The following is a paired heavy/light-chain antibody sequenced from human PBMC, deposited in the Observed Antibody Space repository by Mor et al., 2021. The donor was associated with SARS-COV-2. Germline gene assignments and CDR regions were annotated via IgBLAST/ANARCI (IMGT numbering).Heavy chain of an antibody. CDR1: GFIVSTNY. D-gene: IGHD2-8*01. V-gene: IGHV3-66*01. CDR3: ARGGVFDI. Sequence: EVQLVESGGGLVQPGGSLRLSCAASGFIVSTNYMSWVRQAPGKGLEWVSVIYSGGDTSYGDSVKGRFTISRDNTKNTVYLQMNSLRDEDTAVYYCARGGVFDIWGQGTMVTVSS. CDR2: IYSGGDT. J-gene: IGHJ3*02.
Light chain of an antibody. V-gene: IGKV1-5*03. J-gene: IGKJ1*01. Sequence: DIQMTQSPSTLSASVGDRVTITCRASQSISRWLAWYQQKPGKAPKLLIYKASSLESGVPSRFSGSGSGTEFTLTISSLQPDDFATYYCQQFNSYWTFGQGTKVEIK. CDR1: QSISRW. CDR3: QQFNSYWT. CDR2: KAS.